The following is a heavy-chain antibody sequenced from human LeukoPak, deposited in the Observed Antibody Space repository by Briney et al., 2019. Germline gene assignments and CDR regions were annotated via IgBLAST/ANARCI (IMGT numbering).Heavy chain of an antibody. V-gene: IGHV4-34*01. J-gene: IGHJ4*02. D-gene: IGHD3-22*01. CDR3: ARVSGGYYDSSGGYYFDY. CDR1: GGSFSGYY. CDR2: INHSGST. Sequence: SETLSLTCAVYGGSFSGYYWSWIRQPPGKGLEWIGEINHSGSTNYNPSLKSRVTISVDTSKNQFSLKLSSVTAADTAVYYCARVSGGYYDSSGGYYFDYWGQGTLVTVSS.